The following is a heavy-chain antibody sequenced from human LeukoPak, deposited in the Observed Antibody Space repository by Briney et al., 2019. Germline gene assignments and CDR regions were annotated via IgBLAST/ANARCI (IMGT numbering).Heavy chain of an antibody. J-gene: IGHJ3*02. Sequence: GGSLRLSCAVSGFTVSSNYMSWVRQAPGKGLEWVSVFYDGSSTYYADSVKGRFTISRDNSKNTLYLQMHSLRAEDTAVYCCARPHSRSASYAFDIWGQGTMVTVSS. CDR1: GFTVSSNY. D-gene: IGHD6-6*01. CDR2: FYDGSST. CDR3: ARPHSRSASYAFDI. V-gene: IGHV3-53*01.